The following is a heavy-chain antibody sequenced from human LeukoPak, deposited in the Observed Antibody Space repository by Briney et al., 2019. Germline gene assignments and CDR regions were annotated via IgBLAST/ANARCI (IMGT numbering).Heavy chain of an antibody. D-gene: IGHD3-9*01. J-gene: IGHJ4*02. V-gene: IGHV4-4*07. CDR2: IYTSGST. Sequence: SETLSLTCTVSGYSISSGYYWSWIRQPAGKGLEWIGRIYTSGSTNYNPSLKSRVTMSVDTSKNQFSLKLSSVTAADTAVYYCARERYFDWLLYQNYFDYWGQGTLVTVSS. CDR1: GYSISSGYY. CDR3: ARERYFDWLLYQNYFDY.